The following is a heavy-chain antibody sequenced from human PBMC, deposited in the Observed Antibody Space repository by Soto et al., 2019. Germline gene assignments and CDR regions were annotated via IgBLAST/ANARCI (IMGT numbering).Heavy chain of an antibody. CDR1: GYSFTSYW. Sequence: HGESLKISCKGSGYSFTSYWIAWVRQMPGKGLEWMGIIYPGDSDTRYSPSFQGQVTISADKSISTAYLQWSSLKASDTAIYYCARQPRYCSSTSCYNWFDPWGQGTLVTVSS. D-gene: IGHD2-2*01. V-gene: IGHV5-51*01. CDR2: IYPGDSDT. CDR3: ARQPRYCSSTSCYNWFDP. J-gene: IGHJ5*02.